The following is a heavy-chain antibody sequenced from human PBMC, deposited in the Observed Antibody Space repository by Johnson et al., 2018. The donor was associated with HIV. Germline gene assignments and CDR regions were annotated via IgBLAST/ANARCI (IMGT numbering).Heavy chain of an antibody. CDR3: ARDPRGEAMALDAFDI. Sequence: VQVLESGGGLVQPGGSLRLSCVASGFTFSRYAMSWVRQAPGKGLEWVSAISGSGDSTYYADSVKGRFTNSRDNSNNTLYLQMNSLRAEDTAVYYCARDPRGEAMALDAFDIWGQGTMVTVSS. V-gene: IGHV3-23*01. CDR2: ISGSGDST. D-gene: IGHD5-18*01. CDR1: GFTFSRYA. J-gene: IGHJ3*02.